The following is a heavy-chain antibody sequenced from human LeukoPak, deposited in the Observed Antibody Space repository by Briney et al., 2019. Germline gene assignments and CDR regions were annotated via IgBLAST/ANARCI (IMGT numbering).Heavy chain of an antibody. J-gene: IGHJ1*01. CDR3: ARDPGYYDSSGYYGAEYFQH. D-gene: IGHD3-22*01. CDR2: INPNSGGT. CDR1: GCTFTGYY. Sequence: ASVKVSCKASGCTFTGYYMHWVRQAPGQGLEWMGWINPNSGGTNYAQKFQGRVTMTRDTSISTAYMELSRLRSDDTAVYYCARDPGYYDSSGYYGAEYFQHWGQGTLVTVSS. V-gene: IGHV1-2*02.